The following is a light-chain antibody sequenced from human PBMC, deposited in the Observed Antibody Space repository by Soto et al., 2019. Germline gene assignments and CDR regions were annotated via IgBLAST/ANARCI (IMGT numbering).Light chain of an antibody. Sequence: PGERVTLSCRASQSVSSSYLTWYQQKPGQAPRLLIYGAPTRATSIPARFSGSGSGTDFTLTISSLQHEDFAVYYCQQDYNLQTFGQGTKV. J-gene: IGKJ1*01. V-gene: IGKV3D-7*01. CDR2: GAP. CDR1: QSVSSSY. CDR3: QQDYNLQT.